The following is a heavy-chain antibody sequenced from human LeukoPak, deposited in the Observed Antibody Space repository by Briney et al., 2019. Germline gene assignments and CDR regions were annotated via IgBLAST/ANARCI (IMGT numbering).Heavy chain of an antibody. CDR1: GYTFTSYG. CDR3: AISYYDSSGYYRVQEFDY. Sequence: ASVKVSCKASGYTFTSYGISWVRQAPGQGLEWMGWISAYNGNTNYAQKLQGRVTMTTDTSTSTAYMELRSLRSDDTAVYYCAISYYDSSGYYRVQEFDYWGQGTPVIVSS. CDR2: ISAYNGNT. V-gene: IGHV1-18*01. J-gene: IGHJ4*02. D-gene: IGHD3-22*01.